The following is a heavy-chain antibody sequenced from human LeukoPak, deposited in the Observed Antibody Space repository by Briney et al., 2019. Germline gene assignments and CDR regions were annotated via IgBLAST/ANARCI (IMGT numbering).Heavy chain of an antibody. Sequence: GGSLRLSCAASGFTFSGSAMHWVRQASGKGLEWVGRIRGKANSYATAYTASVKGRFTISRDDSKNTAYLQMNSLTTEDTAVYYCTRRDGYNPVNYWGQGTLVTVSS. D-gene: IGHD5-24*01. CDR1: GFTFSGSA. V-gene: IGHV3-73*01. CDR3: TRRDGYNPVNY. J-gene: IGHJ4*02. CDR2: IRGKANSYAT.